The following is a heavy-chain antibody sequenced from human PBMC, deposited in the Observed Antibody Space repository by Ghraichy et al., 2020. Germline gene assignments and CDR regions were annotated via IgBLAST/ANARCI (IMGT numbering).Heavy chain of an antibody. J-gene: IGHJ4*02. V-gene: IGHV3-33*01. CDR2: IWYDGSNK. CDR3: ARDPTNYGGNSRQDY. Sequence: GGSLRLSCAASGFTFSSYGMHWVRQAPGKGLEWVAVIWYDGSNKYYADSVKGRFTISRDNSKNTLYPQMNSLRAEDTAVYYCARDPTNYGGNSRQDYWGQGTLVTVSS. D-gene: IGHD4-23*01. CDR1: GFTFSSYG.